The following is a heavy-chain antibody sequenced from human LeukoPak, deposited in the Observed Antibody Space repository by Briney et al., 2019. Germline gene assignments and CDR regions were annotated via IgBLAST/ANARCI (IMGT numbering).Heavy chain of an antibody. J-gene: IGHJ4*02. CDR1: GGSFSGYY. Sequence: SETLSLTCAVYGGSFSGYYWSWIRQPPGKGLEWIGETNHSGSTNYNPSLKSRVTISVDTSKNQFSLKLSSVTAADTAVYYCARGRTIFGVVIIARGYYFDYWGQGTLVTVSS. CDR2: TNHSGST. D-gene: IGHD3-3*01. V-gene: IGHV4-34*01. CDR3: ARGRTIFGVVIIARGYYFDY.